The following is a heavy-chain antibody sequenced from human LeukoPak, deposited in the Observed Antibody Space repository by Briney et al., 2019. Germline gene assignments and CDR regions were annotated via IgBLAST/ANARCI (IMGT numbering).Heavy chain of an antibody. Sequence: GSLRLSCAASGFIFTDYSMNWVRQPPGKGLEWIGEINHSGSTNYNPSLKSRVTISVDTSKNQFSLKLSSVTAADTAVYYCARGRGYSYGFRYWGQGTLVTVSS. CDR2: INHSGST. CDR1: GFIFTDYS. J-gene: IGHJ4*02. CDR3: ARGRGYSYGFRY. D-gene: IGHD5-18*01. V-gene: IGHV4-34*01.